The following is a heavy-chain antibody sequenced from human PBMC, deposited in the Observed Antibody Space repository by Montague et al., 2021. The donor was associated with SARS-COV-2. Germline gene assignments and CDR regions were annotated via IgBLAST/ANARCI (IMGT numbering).Heavy chain of an antibody. CDR2: INHSGST. V-gene: IGHV4-34*01. CDR1: GGSFLRYY. D-gene: IGHD3-16*01. Sequence: SETLSLTCAVYGGSFLRYYWSWIRQPPGKGLEWIGEINHSGSTNYNPSLKSRVTISVDTSKNQFSLKLSSVTAADTAVYYCARVHWGGAGTWYFDLWGRGTLVTVSS. J-gene: IGHJ2*01. CDR3: ARVHWGGAGTWYFDL.